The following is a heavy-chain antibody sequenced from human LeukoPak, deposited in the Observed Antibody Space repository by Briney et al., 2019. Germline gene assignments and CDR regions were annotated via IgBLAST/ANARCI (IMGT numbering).Heavy chain of an antibody. D-gene: IGHD2-2*01. J-gene: IGHJ3*02. Sequence: GESLKISCKGSGYSFTSYWIGWGRRMPGKGGGGRGIIYPGDSDTRYSPSFQGQVTISADKSISTAYLQWSSLKASDTAMYYCARVLCSSTSCGDAFDIWGQGTMVTVSS. CDR2: IYPGDSDT. V-gene: IGHV5-51*01. CDR1: GYSFTSYW. CDR3: ARVLCSSTSCGDAFDI.